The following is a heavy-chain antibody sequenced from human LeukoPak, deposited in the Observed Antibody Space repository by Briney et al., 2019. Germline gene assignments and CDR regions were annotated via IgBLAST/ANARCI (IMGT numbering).Heavy chain of an antibody. CDR1: GGTFISYA. V-gene: IGHV1-69*05. CDR3: ARSENYYDSSGYYSASYYFDY. Sequence: ASVKVSCKASGGTFISYAISWVRQAPGQGLEWMGRIIPIFGTANYAQKFQGRVTITTDESTSTAYMELSSLRSEDTAVYYCARSENYYDSSGYYSASYYFDYWGQGTLVTVSS. D-gene: IGHD3-22*01. CDR2: IIPIFGTA. J-gene: IGHJ4*02.